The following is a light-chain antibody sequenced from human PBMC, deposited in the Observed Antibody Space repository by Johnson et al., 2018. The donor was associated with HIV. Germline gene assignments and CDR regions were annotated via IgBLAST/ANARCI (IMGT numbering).Light chain of an antibody. CDR3: GTWDSRLNVYL. V-gene: IGLV1-51*02. CDR2: EST. Sequence: QSVLTQPPSVSAAPGQKVTISCSGSNSNIGNNYVSWYQQLPGTAPKLLIYESTNRPSGIPDRFSGSKSGTSATLGISGLQHGDEADYYCGTWDSRLNVYLFGPGTKVTVL. CDR1: NSNIGNNY. J-gene: IGLJ1*01.